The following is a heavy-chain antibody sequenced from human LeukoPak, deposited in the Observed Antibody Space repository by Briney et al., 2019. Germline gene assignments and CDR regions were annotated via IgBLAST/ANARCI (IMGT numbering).Heavy chain of an antibody. CDR1: GGTFSSYA. CDR3: ARIGSVRGVYYFDY. Sequence: SVKVSCKASGGTFSSYAISWVRQAPGQGLEWMGGIIPIFGTANYAQKFQGRVTITADESTSTAYMELSSLRSEDAAVYYCARIGSVRGVYYFDYWGQGTLVTVSS. D-gene: IGHD3-10*02. CDR2: IIPIFGTA. V-gene: IGHV1-69*13. J-gene: IGHJ4*02.